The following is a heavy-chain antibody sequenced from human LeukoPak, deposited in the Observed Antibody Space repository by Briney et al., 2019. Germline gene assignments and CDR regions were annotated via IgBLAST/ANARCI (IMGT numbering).Heavy chain of an antibody. J-gene: IGHJ4*02. Sequence: SQTLSPTCTLSGGSIGGSSSYWGWILQPPGNGLELIGSIYHSGATYYHPSLKSRVTIPVDTSKNQFSLKLSSVTPADPAVYYCPRQTFNSGWIFDYWGQGTLVTVSS. D-gene: IGHD6-19*01. CDR2: IYHSGAT. V-gene: IGHV4-39*01. CDR1: GGSIGGSSSY. CDR3: PRQTFNSGWIFDY.